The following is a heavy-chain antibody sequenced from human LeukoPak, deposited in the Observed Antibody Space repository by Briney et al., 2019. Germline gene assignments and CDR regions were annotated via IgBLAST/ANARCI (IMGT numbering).Heavy chain of an antibody. CDR1: GYTFTSYG. D-gene: IGHD3-22*01. CDR3: AREKPGYDSSGYLGPLYFQH. Sequence: ASVKVSCKASGYTFTSYGISWVRQAPGQGLEWMGWISAYNGNTNYAQKLQGRVTMTTDTSTSTAYMELRSLRSDDTAVYYCAREKPGYDSSGYLGPLYFQHWGQGTLVTVSS. J-gene: IGHJ1*01. CDR2: ISAYNGNT. V-gene: IGHV1-18*01.